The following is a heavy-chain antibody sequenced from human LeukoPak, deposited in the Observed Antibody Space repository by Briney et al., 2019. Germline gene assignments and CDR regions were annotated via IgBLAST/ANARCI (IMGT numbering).Heavy chain of an antibody. CDR2: ISSSGGST. V-gene: IGHV3-23*01. CDR1: GFTFTTYV. J-gene: IGHJ4*02. CDR3: AKEEYSSSWNYFDY. D-gene: IGHD6-13*01. Sequence: GGSLRLSCAVSGFTFTTYVMTWVRQAPGEGLKWVSPISSSGGSTYYADSVKGRFTISRDNSKNTLYLQMNSLRAEDTAVYYCAKEEYSSSWNYFDYWGQGTLVTVSS.